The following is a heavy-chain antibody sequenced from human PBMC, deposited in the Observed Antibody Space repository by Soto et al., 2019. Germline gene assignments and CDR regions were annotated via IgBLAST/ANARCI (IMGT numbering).Heavy chain of an antibody. V-gene: IGHV1-69*02. CDR3: ARNTAPGGDFDY. Sequence: VQLEQSGAEVKKAGSSVKVSCKASGGTFSSYTISWVRQAPGEGLEWMGMIIPILGIANYAQKFQGRVTITADKSTSTAYMELSSLRSEDTAVYYWARNTAPGGDFDYWGQGTLVTVSS. CDR1: GGTFSSYT. D-gene: IGHD1-1*01. J-gene: IGHJ4*02. CDR2: IIPILGIA.